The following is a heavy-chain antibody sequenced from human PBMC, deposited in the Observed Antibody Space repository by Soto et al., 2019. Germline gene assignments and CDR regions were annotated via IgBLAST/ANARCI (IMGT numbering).Heavy chain of an antibody. Sequence: VQLLESGGGLVQPGASVKVSCKASGYTFTSYAIHWVRQAPGQRLEWMGWINAGNGNTKFSQKFQHRVTITTDTSASTAYMELSSLRPEDTAVYYCARDGAVAGDSNFDYWGQGTLVTVSS. CDR1: GYTFTSYA. J-gene: IGHJ4*02. CDR3: ARDGAVAGDSNFDY. CDR2: INAGNGNT. V-gene: IGHV1-3*01. D-gene: IGHD6-19*01.